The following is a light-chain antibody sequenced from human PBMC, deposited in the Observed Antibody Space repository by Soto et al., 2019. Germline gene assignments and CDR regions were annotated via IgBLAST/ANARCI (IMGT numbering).Light chain of an antibody. CDR2: KAS. J-gene: IGKJ1*01. V-gene: IGKV1-5*03. Sequence: DIQMTQSPSTLSASVGDRVTITCRASQTINNWLAWYQQKPGKAPKLLIYKASSLEGGVSSRFSGSASGTEFTLSISSLQPDEFATCYCQQYHKYPWTFGQGTKVEI. CDR3: QQYHKYPWT. CDR1: QTINNW.